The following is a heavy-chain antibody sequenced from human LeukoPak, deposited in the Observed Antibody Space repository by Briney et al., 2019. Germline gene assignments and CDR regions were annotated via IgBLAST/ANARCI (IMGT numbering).Heavy chain of an antibody. J-gene: IGHJ6*03. V-gene: IGHV4-34*01. D-gene: IGHD2-21*02. CDR3: ARAGAMTYYYYYMDV. Sequence: LRLSCAASGFTFSDYYMSWIRQAPGKGLEWIGEINHSGSTNYNPSLKRRVTISVDTSKNQFSLKLSSVTAADTAVYFCARAGAMTYYYYYMDVWGKGTTVTVSS. CDR1: GFTFSDYY. CDR2: INHSGST.